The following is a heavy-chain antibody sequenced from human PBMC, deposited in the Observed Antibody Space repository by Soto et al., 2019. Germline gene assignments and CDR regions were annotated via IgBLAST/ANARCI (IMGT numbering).Heavy chain of an antibody. V-gene: IGHV1-2*04. CDR2: INPNSGGT. CDR1: GYTFTGYY. CDR3: AREVDCTNGVCYFDY. Sequence: QVQLVQSGAEVKKPGASVKVSCKASGYTFTGYYMHWVRQAPGQGLEWMGWINPNSGGTNYAQKFEGWVTMTRETSISTAYMELSRLRSDDTAVYYCAREVDCTNGVCYFDYWVQGTLVTVSS. J-gene: IGHJ4*02. D-gene: IGHD2-8*01.